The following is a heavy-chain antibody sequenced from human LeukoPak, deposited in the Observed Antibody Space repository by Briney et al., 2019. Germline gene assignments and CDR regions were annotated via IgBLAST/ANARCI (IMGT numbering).Heavy chain of an antibody. CDR3: ARDVYDDRGLHY. D-gene: IGHD3-22*01. V-gene: IGHV4-59*01. J-gene: IGHJ4*02. CDR1: GGSISSYY. Sequence: SQTLSLTCTVSGGSISSYYWSWIRQPPGKGLEWIGYIFYTGRTNYNPSLKSRVTISADMSKSQFSLKLSSVTAADTAVYSCARDVYDDRGLHYWGQGTLVTVSS. CDR2: IFYTGRT.